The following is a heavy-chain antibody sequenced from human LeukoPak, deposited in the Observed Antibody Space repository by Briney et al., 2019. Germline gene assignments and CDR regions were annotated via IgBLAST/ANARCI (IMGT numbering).Heavy chain of an antibody. J-gene: IGHJ6*03. CDR1: EYTLTEIS. CDR3: ARSSGYYSSLFYMHV. Sequence: ASVKVSCKVSEYTLTEISMHWVRQAPGQGLEWVGIINPSGDPTTYAQKFQGRVTMTSDMSTSTVYMELSSLRSEDTAVYYCARSSGYYSSLFYMHVWGKGTTVTVSS. V-gene: IGHV1-46*01. CDR2: INPSGDPT. D-gene: IGHD3-22*01.